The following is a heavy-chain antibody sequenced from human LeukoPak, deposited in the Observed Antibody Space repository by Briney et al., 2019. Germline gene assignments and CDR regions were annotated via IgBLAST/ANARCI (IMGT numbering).Heavy chain of an antibody. D-gene: IGHD3-10*01. CDR1: GGSISSYY. CDR2: IYYSGST. CDR3: ARVEEGYGSGRRENYYYYYMDV. J-gene: IGHJ6*03. V-gene: IGHV4-59*01. Sequence: SETLSLTCTVSGGSISSYYWSWIRQPPGKGLEGIGCIYYSGSTNYNPSLKSRVTISVDTSKNQFSLKLSSVTAADAAVYYCARVEEGYGSGRRENYYYYYMDVWGKGTTVTISS.